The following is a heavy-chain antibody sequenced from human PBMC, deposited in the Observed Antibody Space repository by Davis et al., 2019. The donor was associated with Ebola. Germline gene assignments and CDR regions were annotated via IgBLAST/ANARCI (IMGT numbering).Heavy chain of an antibody. Sequence: PSETLSLTCTVSGGPISSYYWSWIRQPPGKGLEWIGYIYYSGSTNYNPSLKSRVTISVDTSKNQFSLKLSSVTAADTAVYYCARRIPRGYYYDSSDYPRGAFDIWGQGTMVTVSS. J-gene: IGHJ3*02. CDR2: IYYSGST. CDR1: GGPISSYY. V-gene: IGHV4-59*12. CDR3: ARRIPRGYYYDSSDYPRGAFDI. D-gene: IGHD3-22*01.